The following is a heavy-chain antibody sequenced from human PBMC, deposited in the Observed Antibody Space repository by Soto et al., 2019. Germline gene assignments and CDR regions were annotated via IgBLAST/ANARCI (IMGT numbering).Heavy chain of an antibody. CDR1: GYSIISYW. J-gene: IGHJ2*01. V-gene: IGHV5-51*01. Sequence: PGESLRISCKGAGYSIISYWIGWVRPLPGKGLEWMGIIYPGDSDTRYSPSFQGQVTISADKSISTAYLQWSSLKASDTAMYYCARRGTIFGAGYWYFDLWGRGTLVTVSS. D-gene: IGHD3-3*01. CDR2: IYPGDSDT. CDR3: ARRGTIFGAGYWYFDL.